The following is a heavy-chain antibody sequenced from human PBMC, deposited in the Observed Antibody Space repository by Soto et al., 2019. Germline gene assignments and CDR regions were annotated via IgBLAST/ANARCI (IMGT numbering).Heavy chain of an antibody. V-gene: IGHV3-23*01. J-gene: IGHJ2*01. D-gene: IGHD7-27*01. CDR2: ISGSGGST. Sequence: EVQLLESGGGVVQPGGSLRLSCAASGFSFNNYAMSWVRQAPGKGLEWVSDISGSGGSTEYADYVKGRFTISRDNSKNTLYVQMDSLRAEDTAVYYCAKDHTGVDRTVKSADGYYFDLWGRGTLVTVSS. CDR3: AKDHTGVDRTVKSADGYYFDL. CDR1: GFSFNNYA.